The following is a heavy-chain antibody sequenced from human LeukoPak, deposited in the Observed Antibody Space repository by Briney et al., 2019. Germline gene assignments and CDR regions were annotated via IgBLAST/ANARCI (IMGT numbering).Heavy chain of an antibody. CDR2: IKEDGTEK. D-gene: IGHD3-3*01. CDR3: TTWGPWSHFGY. Sequence: GGSLRLSCAASEFAFSNYWMSWVRQAPGKGLEWVANIKEDGTEKNYVGSVKGRFTISRDNAKNSLYLQMNSLRAEDTAVYYCTTWGPWSHFGYWGQGTLVTVSS. J-gene: IGHJ4*02. CDR1: EFAFSNYW. V-gene: IGHV3-7*01.